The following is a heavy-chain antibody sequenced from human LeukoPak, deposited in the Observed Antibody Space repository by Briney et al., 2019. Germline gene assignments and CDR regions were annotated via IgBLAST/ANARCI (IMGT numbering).Heavy chain of an antibody. J-gene: IGHJ4*02. CDR1: GGSMDNYY. D-gene: IGHD3-16*01. Sequence: SETLSLTCTVSGGSMDNYYWIWIRQPPGRGLEWIGYIYYSGSTNYNPSLGSRVTISEDTSKNQFSLKLSSLTAADTAVYYCASPYTSRFDYWGQGALVTVSS. V-gene: IGHV4-59*01. CDR2: IYYSGST. CDR3: ASPYTSRFDY.